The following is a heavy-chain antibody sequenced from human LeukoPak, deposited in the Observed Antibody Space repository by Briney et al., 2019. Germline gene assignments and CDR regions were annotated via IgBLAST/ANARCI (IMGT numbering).Heavy chain of an antibody. V-gene: IGHV3-69-1*01. D-gene: IGHD1-26*01. CDR2: IDTVDYT. J-gene: IGHJ4*02. Sequence: GGSLRLSCATSGFTFSNTFLNWARQAPGKGLQYVSSIDTVDYTYYADSVKGRFTISRDNAKNSLYLQINSLRAEDTAVYYCATESSGALDFWGQGTLVTVSS. CDR3: ATESSGALDF. CDR1: GFTFSNTF.